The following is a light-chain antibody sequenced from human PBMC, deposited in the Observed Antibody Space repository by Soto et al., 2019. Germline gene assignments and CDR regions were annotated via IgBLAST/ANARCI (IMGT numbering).Light chain of an antibody. Sequence: QSVLTQPASVSGSPGQSITISCSGTSSDIGSYNHVAWYQQFPGKSPKLMIYAVSYRPPGVSDRFSGSKSGITASLTISGLQTEDESDFACISYPAMQFYLLGPGTKVPAL. CDR3: ISYPAMQFYL. J-gene: IGLJ1*01. V-gene: IGLV2-14*03. CDR2: AVS. CDR1: SSDIGSYNH.